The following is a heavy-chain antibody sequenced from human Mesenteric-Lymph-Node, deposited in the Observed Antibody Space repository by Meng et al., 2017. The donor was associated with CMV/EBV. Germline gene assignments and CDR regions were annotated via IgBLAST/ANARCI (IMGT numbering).Heavy chain of an antibody. CDR2: IGASGSPI. D-gene: IGHD6-25*01. V-gene: IGHV3-48*03. CDR1: GFSFSNYE. J-gene: IGHJ6*02. CDR3: ARDISTTCYGRLLVRQVCSYGLDV. Sequence: LSLTCAASGFSFSNYEVSWVRQASGKGLEWLAYIGASGSPIHYADSVRGRFTIFRDNFKNLLYLQMNSLRADDTAVYYCARDISTTCYGRLLVRQVCSYGLDVWGQGTTVTVSS.